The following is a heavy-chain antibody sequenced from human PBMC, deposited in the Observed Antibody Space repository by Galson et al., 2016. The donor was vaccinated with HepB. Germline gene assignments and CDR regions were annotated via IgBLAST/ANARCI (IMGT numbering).Heavy chain of an antibody. V-gene: IGHV3-13*01. CDR1: GFTFSSYD. CDR3: ARGGPSEYSSSRYYFDY. Sequence: SLRLSCAASGFTFSSYDMHWVRQATGKGLEWVSAIGTAGDTYYPGSVKGRFTISRENAKNSLYLQMNSLRAGDTAVYYCARGGPSEYSSSRYYFDYWGQGTLVTVSS. J-gene: IGHJ4*02. CDR2: IGTAGDT. D-gene: IGHD6-13*01.